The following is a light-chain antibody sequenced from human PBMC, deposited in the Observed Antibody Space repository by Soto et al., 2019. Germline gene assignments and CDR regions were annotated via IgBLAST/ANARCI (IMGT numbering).Light chain of an antibody. CDR2: DAS. V-gene: IGKV3-11*01. CDR1: QSVSSY. CDR3: QQRSNWTFT. Sequence: EIVLTQSPATLSLSPGERATLSCRASQSVSSYLAWYQQKPGQAPRLLIYDASNRATGIPARFSGSGSGTDCTLTISSLAPEDFAFYYCQQRSNWTFTFGPGTKVDIK. J-gene: IGKJ3*01.